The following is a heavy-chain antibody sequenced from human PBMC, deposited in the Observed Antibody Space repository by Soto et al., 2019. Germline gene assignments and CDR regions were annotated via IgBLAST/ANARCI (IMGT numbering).Heavy chain of an antibody. D-gene: IGHD6-19*01. CDR2: IIPIFGTA. Sequence: QVQLVQSGAEVKKPGSSVKVSCKASGGTFSSYATSWVRQAPGQALEWMGGIIPIFGTANYAQKFQVRVTITADKSTRTVYMELSSLRSEDTAVYYCARVAGIAVAAAACGYWGRGTLGTVSS. V-gene: IGHV1-69*06. CDR3: ARVAGIAVAAAACGY. CDR1: GGTFSSYA. J-gene: IGHJ4*02.